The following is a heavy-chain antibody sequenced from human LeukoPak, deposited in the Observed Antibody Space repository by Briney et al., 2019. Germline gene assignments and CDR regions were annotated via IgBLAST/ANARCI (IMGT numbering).Heavy chain of an antibody. CDR3: ARAGPDYYDSSGYYWDS. CDR2: LNTDGSTK. J-gene: IGHJ4*02. CDR1: GFTFSSYW. Sequence: TGGSLRLSCAASGFTFSSYWVRWVRQAPGKGLVWASRLNTDGSTKTYADSVKGRFTISRDNAKNTLYLQMNSLRAEDTAVYYCARAGPDYYDSSGYYWDSWGQGTLVTVSS. V-gene: IGHV3-74*01. D-gene: IGHD3-22*01.